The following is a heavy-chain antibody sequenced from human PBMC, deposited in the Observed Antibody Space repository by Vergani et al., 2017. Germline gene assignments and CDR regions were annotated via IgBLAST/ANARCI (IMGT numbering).Heavy chain of an antibody. CDR3: VLSGWCFDYYYVDV. CDR1: GFTFSGSA. Sequence: EVQLVESGGGLVQPGGSLTLSCAASGFTFSGSAMHWVRQAPGKGLEWVGRIRSKAESYATAYAASVKGSFTISRDDSTNTVYLQMNSLKTEDTAVYYCVLSGWCFDYYYVDVWGKATAVAVSS. CDR2: IRSKAESYAT. D-gene: IGHD6-19*01. V-gene: IGHV3-73*02. J-gene: IGHJ6*03.